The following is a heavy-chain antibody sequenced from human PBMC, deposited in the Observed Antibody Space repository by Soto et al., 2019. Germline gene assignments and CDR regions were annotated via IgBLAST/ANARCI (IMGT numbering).Heavy chain of an antibody. CDR3: ARDLIIGESPPYGMDV. D-gene: IGHD3-10*01. CDR2: INPSGGST. CDR1: GYTFTSYY. V-gene: IGHV1-46*03. Sequence: ASVKVSCKASGYTFTSYYMHWVRQAPGQGLEWMGIINPSGGSTSYAQKFQGRVTMTRDTSTSTVYMELSSLRSEDTAVYYCARDLIIGESPPYGMDVWGQGTTVTVSS. J-gene: IGHJ6*02.